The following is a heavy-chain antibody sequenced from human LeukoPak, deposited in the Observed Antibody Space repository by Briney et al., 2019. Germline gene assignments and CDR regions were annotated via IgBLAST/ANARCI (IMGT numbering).Heavy chain of an antibody. V-gene: IGHV3-66*01. CDR2: IYSGGST. Sequence: GGSLRLSCAASGFTVSSNYMSWVRQAPGKGLEWGSVIYSGGSTYYADSVKGRFSISRDNSKNTLYLQMNSLRAEDTAVYYCARAHSDYGGIDYWGQGTLVTVSS. D-gene: IGHD4-23*01. J-gene: IGHJ4*02. CDR1: GFTVSSNY. CDR3: ARAHSDYGGIDY.